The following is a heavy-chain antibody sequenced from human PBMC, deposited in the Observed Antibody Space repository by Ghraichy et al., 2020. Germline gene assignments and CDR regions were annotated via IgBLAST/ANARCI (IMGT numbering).Heavy chain of an antibody. CDR2: ISSSSSTI. CDR3: ARDAIEYSSSWDWFDP. J-gene: IGHJ5*02. Sequence: GGSLRLSCAASGFTFSSYSMNWVRQAPGKGLEWVSYISSSSSTIYYADSVKGRFTISRDNAKNSLYLQMNSLRDEDTAVYYCARDAIEYSSSWDWFDPWGQGTLVTVSS. CDR1: GFTFSSYS. V-gene: IGHV3-48*02. D-gene: IGHD6-6*01.